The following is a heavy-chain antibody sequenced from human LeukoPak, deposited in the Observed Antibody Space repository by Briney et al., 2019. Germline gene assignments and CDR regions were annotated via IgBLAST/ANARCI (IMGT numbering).Heavy chain of an antibody. CDR1: GFTFSRIA. J-gene: IGHJ4*02. D-gene: IGHD1-1*01. CDR2: IRSNGDTA. CDR3: AKGQELDDGVFDS. Sequence: GGSLRLSCAASGFTFSRIAMTWVRQAPGKGLEWVSTIRSNGDTAYNADSVRGRFAITRDNSKNALFLQMNSLRVEDTAIYYCAKGQELDDGVFDSWGQGTLVTVSS. V-gene: IGHV3-23*01.